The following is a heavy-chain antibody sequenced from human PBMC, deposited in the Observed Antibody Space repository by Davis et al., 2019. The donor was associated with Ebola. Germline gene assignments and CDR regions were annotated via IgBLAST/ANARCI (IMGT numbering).Heavy chain of an antibody. D-gene: IGHD1-1*01. J-gene: IGHJ4*02. Sequence: PGGSLRLSCAASGFTFSNYAMSWVRLAPGEGLEWVSGISASGADIKYADSVKGRFSISRDNSKNTLYLQMDSLRAEDTAVFYCAEGGTNNFLGANWGQGTLVTVSS. CDR2: ISASGADI. V-gene: IGHV3-23*01. CDR3: AEGGTNNFLGAN. CDR1: GFTFSNYA.